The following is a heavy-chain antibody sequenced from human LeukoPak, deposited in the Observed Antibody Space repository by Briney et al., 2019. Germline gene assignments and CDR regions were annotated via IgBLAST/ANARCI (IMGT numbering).Heavy chain of an antibody. CDR2: ISGSGGST. CDR3: AKQRNWEAAATDY. J-gene: IGHJ4*02. V-gene: IGHV3-23*01. Sequence: PGGSLRLSCAASGFTFSSYAMSWVRQAPGKGLEWVSAISGSGGSTYYADSVKGRFTISRDNPKNTLYLQMNSLRAEDTAVHYCAKQRNWEAAATDYWGQGTLVTVSS. D-gene: IGHD6-13*01. CDR1: GFTFSSYA.